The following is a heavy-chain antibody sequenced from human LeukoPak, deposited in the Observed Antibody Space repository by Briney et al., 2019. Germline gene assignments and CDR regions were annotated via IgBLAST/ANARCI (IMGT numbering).Heavy chain of an antibody. D-gene: IGHD2-15*01. CDR2: YYSGST. V-gene: IGHV4-59*01. CDR3: ARAGYCSGGSCYGGMDV. CDR1: VAPSVVST. Sequence: SETCPSPALSPVAPSVVSTGTGSGSPQGRDWSGLGIYYSGSTNYNPSLKSRVTISVDTSKNQFSLKLSSVTAADTAMYFCARAGYCSGGSCYGGMDVWGQGTTVTVSS. J-gene: IGHJ6*02.